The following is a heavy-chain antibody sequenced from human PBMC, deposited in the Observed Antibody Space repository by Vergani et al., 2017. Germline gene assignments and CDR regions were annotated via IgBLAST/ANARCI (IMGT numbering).Heavy chain of an antibody. D-gene: IGHD1-26*01. J-gene: IGHJ4*02. Sequence: QVQLVESGGGVVQPGRSLRLSCTASGFTFSSFAMHWVRQAPGKGLEWVAVISYDGSNKYYADSVKGRFTIARDNSKKTLYLQMNSLRAEDTAVYYCAKDSHLWELLSWHYVDYWGQGTLVTVSS. CDR1: GFTFSSFA. CDR2: ISYDGSNK. V-gene: IGHV3-30*18. CDR3: AKDSHLWELLSWHYVDY.